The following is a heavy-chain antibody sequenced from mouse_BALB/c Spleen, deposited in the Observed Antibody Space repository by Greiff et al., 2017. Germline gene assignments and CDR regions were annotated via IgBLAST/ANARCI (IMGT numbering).Heavy chain of an antibody. V-gene: IGHV5-12-1*01. CDR2: ISSGGGST. Sequence: EVQLVQSGGGLVKPGGSLTLSCAASGFSFSSYDMPWVRQSPEKRLEWVAYISSGGGSTYYPDTVKGQFTISRDNAKNTLYLQMSSLKSEDTAMYYCARPDGCYDYFDYWGQGTTLTVAS. CDR3: ARPDGCYDYFDY. J-gene: IGHJ2*01. CDR1: GFSFSSYD. D-gene: IGHD2-3*01.